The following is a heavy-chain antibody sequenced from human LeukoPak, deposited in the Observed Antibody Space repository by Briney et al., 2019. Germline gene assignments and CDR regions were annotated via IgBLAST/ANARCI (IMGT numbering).Heavy chain of an antibody. CDR1: GYTFTSYY. Sequence: GASVKVSCKASGYTFTSYYMHWVRQAPGQGLEWMGIINPSGSSTSYAQKFQGRVTMTRDTSTSTVYMELSSLRSEDTAVYYCARDRMSCSSTSCYYYYYYYMDVWGKGTTVTVSS. CDR2: INPSGSST. D-gene: IGHD2-2*01. V-gene: IGHV1-46*01. J-gene: IGHJ6*03. CDR3: ARDRMSCSSTSCYYYYYYYMDV.